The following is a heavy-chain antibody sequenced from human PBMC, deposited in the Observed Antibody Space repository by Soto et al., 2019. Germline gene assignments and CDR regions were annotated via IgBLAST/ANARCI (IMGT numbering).Heavy chain of an antibody. D-gene: IGHD6-6*01. V-gene: IGHV1-69*13. Sequence: GASVKVSCKASGGTFSSYAISWVRQAPGQGLEWMGGIIPIFGTANYAQKFQGRVTITADESTSTAYMELSSLRSEDTAVYYCARVGSSVPFDGMDVWGQGTTVTVSS. J-gene: IGHJ6*02. CDR2: IIPIFGTA. CDR1: GGTFSSYA. CDR3: ARVGSSVPFDGMDV.